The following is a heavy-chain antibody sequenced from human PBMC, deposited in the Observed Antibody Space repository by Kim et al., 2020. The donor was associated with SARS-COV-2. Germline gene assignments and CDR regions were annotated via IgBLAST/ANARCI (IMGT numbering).Heavy chain of an antibody. CDR3: SPSMIGSY. J-gene: IGHJ4*02. D-gene: IGHD3-22*01. Sequence: GGSLRLSCAASGFTFSSYGMHWVRQAPGKGRDWVAVISYDGSNKYYADSVKGRFSISRDNSKNTLYLQMNSLRAEDTSVYYCSPSMIGSYWGQGTLVTVS. CDR1: GFTFSSYG. CDR2: ISYDGSNK. V-gene: IGHV3-30*03.